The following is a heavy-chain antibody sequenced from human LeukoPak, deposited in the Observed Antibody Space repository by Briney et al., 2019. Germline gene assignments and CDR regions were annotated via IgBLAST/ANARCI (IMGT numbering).Heavy chain of an antibody. D-gene: IGHD4-17*01. CDR2: IYYSGST. V-gene: IGHV4-59*06. CDR1: GGSISSYY. J-gene: IGHJ4*02. Sequence: SETLSLTCTVSGGSISSYYWSWIRQHPGKGLEWIGYIYYSGSTYYNPSLKSRVTISVDTSKNQFSLKLSSVTAADTAVYYCARDDYGDYYFDYWGQGTLVTVSS. CDR3: ARDDYGDYYFDY.